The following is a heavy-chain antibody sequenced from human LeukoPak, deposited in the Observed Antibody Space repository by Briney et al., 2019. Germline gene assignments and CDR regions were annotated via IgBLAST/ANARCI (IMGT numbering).Heavy chain of an antibody. CDR1: GFTFSRHG. CDR2: ISYDERNK. Sequence: GGSLRLSCAASGFTFSRHGMHWVRQVPGKGLEWVAFISYDERNKHYIDSVKGRFTISRDNAKNTLYLQLNSLRAEDTAVYYCGRDPSYGVSEAPGYWGPGTLVTVSS. V-gene: IGHV3-30*03. J-gene: IGHJ4*02. CDR3: GRDPSYGVSEAPGY. D-gene: IGHD5/OR15-5a*01.